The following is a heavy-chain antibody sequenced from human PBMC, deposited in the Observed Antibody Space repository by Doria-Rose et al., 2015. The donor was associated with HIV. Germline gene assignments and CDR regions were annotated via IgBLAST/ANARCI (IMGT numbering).Heavy chain of an antibody. J-gene: IGHJ4*02. V-gene: IGHV3-48*02. CDR1: GFTFSSYS. CDR2: ISSSSSTI. D-gene: IGHD5-18*01. CDR3: ARDGELWYNTYYFDY. Sequence: VQLVESGGGLVQPGGSLRLSCAASGFTFSSYSMNWVRQAPGKVLEWVSYISSSSSTIYYADSVKGRFTISRDNAKNSLYLQMNSLRDEDTAVYYCARDGELWYNTYYFDYWGQGTLVTVSS.